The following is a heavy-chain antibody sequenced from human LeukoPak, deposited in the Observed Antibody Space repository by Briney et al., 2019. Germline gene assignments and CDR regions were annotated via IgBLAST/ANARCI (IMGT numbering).Heavy chain of an antibody. CDR1: GFSFSSDW. CDR3: GRALGSPLDY. CDR2: INSDGSST. V-gene: IGHV3-74*01. J-gene: IGHJ4*02. Sequence: PGGSLRLSCAASGFSFSSDWMHWVRQVPGEGLVWVSRINSDGSSTAYADSVKGRFTISRDNAKNTLYLQMNSLRVEDTAVYYCGRALGSPLDYSGRGTLVTVSS. D-gene: IGHD1-26*01.